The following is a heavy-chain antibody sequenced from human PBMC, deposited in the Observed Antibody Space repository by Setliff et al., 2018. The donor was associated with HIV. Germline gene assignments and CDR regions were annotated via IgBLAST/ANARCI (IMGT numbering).Heavy chain of an antibody. J-gene: IGHJ5*02. CDR3: ARTWWLRSNWFDP. CDR2: MYYSGGT. Sequence: SETLSLTCSVSGGSISSGSYYWGWIRQPPGKGLEWIGSMYYSGGTYYNPSLKSRVTISVDTSKNQFSLKLSSVTAADTAVYYCARTWWLRSNWFDPWGQGTLVTVSS. CDR1: GGSISSGSYY. D-gene: IGHD5-12*01. V-gene: IGHV4-39*01.